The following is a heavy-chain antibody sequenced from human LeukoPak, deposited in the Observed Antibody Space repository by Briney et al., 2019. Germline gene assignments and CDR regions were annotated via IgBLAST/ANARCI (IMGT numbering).Heavy chain of an antibody. CDR1: GLLFSRYG. D-gene: IGHD2-15*01. J-gene: IGHJ5*02. Sequence: GGSLRLLCAACGLLFSRYGMQWVRQAPGKGLEGVKYISYGGSNKYYADSVKGRFTISRDNSNNTLYLQMNSLRAEDTAVYFCAKELDIVSRRLFYPWGQGPLVTVSS. CDR3: AKELDIVSRRLFYP. V-gene: IGHV3-30*04. CDR2: ISYGGSNK.